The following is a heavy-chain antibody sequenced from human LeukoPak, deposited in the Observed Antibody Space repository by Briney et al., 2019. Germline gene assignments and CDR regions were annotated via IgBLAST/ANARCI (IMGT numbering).Heavy chain of an antibody. J-gene: IGHJ4*02. CDR1: GYTFTRYY. Sequence: GASVKVSCKASGYTFTRYYIHWVRQAPGQGLEWMGIINPSDGSTRYAQRLQGRVTMTRDTSTSTVYMELSSLRSEDTAVYYCARERPSYHDSSGYSFDYWGQGTLVTVSS. V-gene: IGHV1-46*01. CDR3: ARERPSYHDSSGYSFDY. CDR2: INPSDGST. D-gene: IGHD3-22*01.